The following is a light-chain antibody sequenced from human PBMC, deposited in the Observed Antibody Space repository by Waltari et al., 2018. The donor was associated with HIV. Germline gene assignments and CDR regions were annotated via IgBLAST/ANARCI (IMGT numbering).Light chain of an antibody. Sequence: QSVLTQPPSASGTPGQTVTISCSGSSSNIGNDAVNWYQQLPGTAPKLLIYSNNQRPSGVPDRFSGSKSVTSASLAISGLQSEDQADYYCGTWDDSLNGWEVFGGGTKLTVL. CDR1: SSNIGNDA. CDR3: GTWDDSLNGWEV. J-gene: IGLJ2*01. V-gene: IGLV1-44*01. CDR2: SNN.